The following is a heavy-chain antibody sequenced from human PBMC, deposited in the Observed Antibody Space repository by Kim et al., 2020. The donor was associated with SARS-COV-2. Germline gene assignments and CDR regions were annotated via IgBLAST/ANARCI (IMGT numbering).Heavy chain of an antibody. CDR1: GYTFTSYA. CDR2: INAGNGNT. V-gene: IGHV1-3*01. D-gene: IGHD3-22*01. J-gene: IGHJ4*02. CDR3: ARSMTLYYYDSSGYYYFDY. Sequence: ASVKVSCKASGYTFTSYAMHWVRQAPGQRLEWMGWINAGNGNTKYSQKFQGRVTITRDTSASTAYMELSSLRSEDTAVYYCARSMTLYYYDSSGYYYFDYWGQGTLVTVSS.